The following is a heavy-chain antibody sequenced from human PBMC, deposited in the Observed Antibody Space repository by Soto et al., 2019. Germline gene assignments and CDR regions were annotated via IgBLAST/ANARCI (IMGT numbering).Heavy chain of an antibody. D-gene: IGHD3-10*01. Sequence: SATLSLTCAVSGYSISSGYYWGWIRQPPWKGLEWIGSIYHSGSTYYNPSLKSRVTISVDTSKNQFSLKLSSVTAADTAVYYCARDMVRGVIDYWGQGTLVTVSS. V-gene: IGHV4-38-2*02. J-gene: IGHJ4*02. CDR2: IYHSGST. CDR3: ARDMVRGVIDY. CDR1: GYSISSGYY.